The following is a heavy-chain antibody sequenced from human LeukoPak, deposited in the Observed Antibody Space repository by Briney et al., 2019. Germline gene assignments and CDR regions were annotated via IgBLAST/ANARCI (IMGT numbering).Heavy chain of an antibody. CDR3: AKDGRYCSSTSCQTLVDY. D-gene: IGHD2-2*01. CDR1: GFTFSSYA. V-gene: IGHV3-23*01. Sequence: PGGSLRLSCAASGFTFSSYAMSWVRQAPGKGQEWVSAISGSGGSTYYADSVKGRFTISRDNSKNTLYLQMNSLRAEDTAVYYCAKDGRYCSSTSCQTLVDYWGQGTLVTVSS. J-gene: IGHJ4*02. CDR2: ISGSGGST.